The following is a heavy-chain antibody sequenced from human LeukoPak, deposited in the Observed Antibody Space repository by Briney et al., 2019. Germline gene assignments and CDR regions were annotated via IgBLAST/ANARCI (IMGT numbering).Heavy chain of an antibody. Sequence: GGSLRLSCAASGFTFSSYSMNWVRQAPGKGLEWVSSISSSGSFIYYADSVKGRFTISRDNAKNSLYLQMNSLRAEDTAVYYCARDGVSSWFDYWGQGTLVTVSS. CDR1: GFTFSSYS. CDR3: ARDGVSSWFDY. D-gene: IGHD6-13*01. CDR2: ISSSGSFI. J-gene: IGHJ4*02. V-gene: IGHV3-21*01.